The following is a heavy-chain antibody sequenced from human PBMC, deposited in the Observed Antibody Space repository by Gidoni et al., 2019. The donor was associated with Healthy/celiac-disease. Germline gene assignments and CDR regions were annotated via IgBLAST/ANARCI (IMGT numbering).Heavy chain of an antibody. D-gene: IGHD3-3*01. CDR2: INPNSGGT. Sequence: QVQLVQSGAEVQKPGASVKVSCKASGSTFAGYYMHWVRQAPGQGLEWMGWINPNSGGTNYAQKFQGRVTMTRDTSISTAYMELSRLRSDDTAVYYCARVATIFGVVIIQGNLDYWGQGTLVTVSS. CDR1: GSTFAGYY. J-gene: IGHJ4*02. V-gene: IGHV1-2*02. CDR3: ARVATIFGVVIIQGNLDY.